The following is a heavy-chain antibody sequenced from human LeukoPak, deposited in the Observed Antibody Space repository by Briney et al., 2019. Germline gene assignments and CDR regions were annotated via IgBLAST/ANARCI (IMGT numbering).Heavy chain of an antibody. Sequence: GASLKISCKGSGYSFTTYWIGWVRQMPGKGLEWMGIIFPGDSDTTYSPSFQGQVTISADKSINTAYLQWSSLKASDTAMYYCATSESQTRFDYWGQGTLVTASS. CDR3: ATSESQTRFDY. D-gene: IGHD1/OR15-1a*01. V-gene: IGHV5-51*01. CDR2: IFPGDSDT. J-gene: IGHJ4*02. CDR1: GYSFTTYW.